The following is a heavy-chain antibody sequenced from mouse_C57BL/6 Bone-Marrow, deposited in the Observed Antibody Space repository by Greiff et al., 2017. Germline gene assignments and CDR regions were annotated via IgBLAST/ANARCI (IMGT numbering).Heavy chain of an antibody. D-gene: IGHD2-3*01. CDR2: TNPSMGYT. CDR1: CYTFTSYW. Sequence: FQLQQSGAELAIPGASVQLSCKASCYTFTSYWMPWVKPRPGQGLEWIGYTNPSMGYTKYNQKFKDKYTLTADKSSSTAYMQLSSLTYEDYAVYYCAKPDGYYVWFAYWGQGTLGTVSA. V-gene: IGHV1-7*01. CDR3: AKPDGYYVWFAY. J-gene: IGHJ3*01.